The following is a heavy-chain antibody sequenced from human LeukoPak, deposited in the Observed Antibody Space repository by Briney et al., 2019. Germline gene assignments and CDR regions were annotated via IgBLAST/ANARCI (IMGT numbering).Heavy chain of an antibody. CDR2: IYYSGST. V-gene: IGHV4-59*01. J-gene: IGHJ6*02. D-gene: IGHD2-2*01. Sequence: SETLSLTCTVSGGSISSYYWSWIRQPPGKGLEWMGYIYYSGSTNYDPSLKSRVTISVDTSKNQFSLKLSSVTAADTAVYYCARDGYCSSTSCFKDYYYGMDVWGQGTTVTVS. CDR1: GGSISSYY. CDR3: ARDGYCSSTSCFKDYYYGMDV.